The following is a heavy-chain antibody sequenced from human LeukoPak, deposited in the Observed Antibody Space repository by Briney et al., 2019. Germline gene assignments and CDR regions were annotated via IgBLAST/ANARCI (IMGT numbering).Heavy chain of an antibody. Sequence: ASVKVSCKASGYTFTSYYIHWVRQAPGQGLEWMGIINPSGGSTSYAQKFQGRLTMSRGTSTSTVYMELSSLRSEDTAVYYCAREEGVVAGTFDFWGQGTLVTVSS. CDR3: AREEGVVAGTFDF. CDR1: GYTFTSYY. J-gene: IGHJ4*02. V-gene: IGHV1-46*03. CDR2: INPSGGST. D-gene: IGHD6-19*01.